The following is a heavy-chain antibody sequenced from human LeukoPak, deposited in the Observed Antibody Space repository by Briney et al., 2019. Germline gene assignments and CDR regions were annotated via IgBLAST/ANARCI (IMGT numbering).Heavy chain of an antibody. CDR3: ARATTMIVVVIMDY. CDR2: INTDGSST. D-gene: IGHD3-22*01. V-gene: IGHV3-74*01. CDR1: GFTFSSYW. J-gene: IGHJ4*02. Sequence: GGSLRLSCAASGFTFSSYWMHWVRQAPGKGLVWVSRINTDGSSTSYADSVKGRFTISRDNSKNTLYLQMNSLRAEDTAVYYCARATTMIVVVIMDYWGQGTLVTVSS.